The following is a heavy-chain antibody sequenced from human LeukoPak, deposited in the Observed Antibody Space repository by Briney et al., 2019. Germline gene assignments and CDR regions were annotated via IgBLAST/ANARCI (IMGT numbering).Heavy chain of an antibody. D-gene: IGHD3-16*01. CDR1: GGSISRYY. J-gene: IGHJ6*04. Sequence: SETLSLTCTVSGGSISRYYWSWIRQPPGKGLEWIGYKDYSGSTNYNRSLKSRVTISVDTSKNQFSLKLSSVTAADTAVYYCASGFADLGMDVWGKGTTVTVSS. CDR3: ASGFADLGMDV. CDR2: KDYSGST. V-gene: IGHV4-59*01.